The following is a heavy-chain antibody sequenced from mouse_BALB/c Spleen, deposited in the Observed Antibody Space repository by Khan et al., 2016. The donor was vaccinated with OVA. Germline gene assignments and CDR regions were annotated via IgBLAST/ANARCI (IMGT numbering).Heavy chain of an antibody. D-gene: IGHD2-3*01. Sequence: EVELVESGGGLVQPGGSRKLSCAASGFTFSGFGMHWVRQAPEKGLEWVAFIGSDSSTIYYADTVKGRFTISRDNPKKTLFLQMTSLRSEDTATYFCARTGYYYFDYWGQGTTLTVSS. CDR3: ARTGYYYFDY. CDR1: GFTFSGFG. V-gene: IGHV5-17*02. J-gene: IGHJ2*01. CDR2: IGSDSSTI.